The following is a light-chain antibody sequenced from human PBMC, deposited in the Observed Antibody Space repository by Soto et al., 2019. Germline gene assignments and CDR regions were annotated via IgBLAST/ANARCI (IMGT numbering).Light chain of an antibody. CDR3: HQYSSSTKT. CDR2: GAS. Sequence: EIVLTQSPGTLSLSPGERATLSCRASQSVSSTYLAWYQQRPGQAPRLLIYGASSRATGIPDRFSGSGSGTDFTRTISRLEPEDFAVYYCHQYSSSTKTCGQGTKVEIK. J-gene: IGKJ1*01. V-gene: IGKV3-20*01. CDR1: QSVSSTY.